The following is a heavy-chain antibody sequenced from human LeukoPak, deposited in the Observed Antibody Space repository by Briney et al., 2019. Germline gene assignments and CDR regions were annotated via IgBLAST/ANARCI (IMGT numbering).Heavy chain of an antibody. V-gene: IGHV3-30*04. CDR1: GFTFSSYA. D-gene: IGHD6-13*01. CDR2: ITYDGSNK. CDR3: ARGRAAAGTWPWGCYYYGMDV. J-gene: IGHJ6*02. Sequence: GGSLRLSCAASGFTFSSYAMSWVRQAPGKGLEWVAVITYDGSNKYYADSVKGRFTISRDNSKNTLYLQMNSLRAEDTAVYYCARGRAAAGTWPWGCYYYGMDVWGQGTTVTVSS.